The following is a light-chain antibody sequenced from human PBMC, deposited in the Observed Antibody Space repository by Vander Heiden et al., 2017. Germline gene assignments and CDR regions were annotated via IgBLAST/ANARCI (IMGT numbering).Light chain of an antibody. CDR3: QQNDSSPPET. CDR1: QSISSY. J-gene: IGKJ1*01. CDR2: AAA. V-gene: IGKV1-39*01. Sequence: DIQMPQSPSSLSASVGDRVTITCRASQSISSYLNWYQQKPGKAPKLLIYAAASLQSGVPSRFSGSGYGTDFTLTISSRQPEDFAAYYCQQNDSSPPETFGQGTKVEIK.